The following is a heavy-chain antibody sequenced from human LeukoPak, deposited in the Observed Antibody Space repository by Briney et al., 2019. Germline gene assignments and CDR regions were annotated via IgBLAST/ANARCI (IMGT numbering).Heavy chain of an antibody. CDR1: GFTFSSYE. J-gene: IGHJ4*02. V-gene: IGHV3-48*03. CDR2: ISSSGSTI. CDR3: ARPSYSSSWYIVDY. D-gene: IGHD6-13*01. Sequence: PGGSLRLSCAASGFTFSSYEMNWVRQAPGKGLEWVSYISSSGSTIYYADSEKGRFTISRDNAKNSLYLQMNSLRAEDTAVYYCARPSYSSSWYIVDYWGQGTLVTVSS.